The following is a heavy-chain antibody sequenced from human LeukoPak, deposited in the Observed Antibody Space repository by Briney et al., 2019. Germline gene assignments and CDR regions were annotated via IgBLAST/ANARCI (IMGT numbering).Heavy chain of an antibody. CDR3: ARHLGYCSSTSCYNYYFDY. V-gene: IGHV4-34*01. Sequence: PSETLSLTCAVYGGSLSGYYWSWIRQPPGKGLEWIREINHSGSTNYNPSLKSRVTISVDTSKNQFSLKLSSVTAADTAVYYCARHLGYCSSTSCYNYYFDYWGQGTLVTVSS. CDR1: GGSLSGYY. D-gene: IGHD2-2*02. J-gene: IGHJ4*02. CDR2: INHSGST.